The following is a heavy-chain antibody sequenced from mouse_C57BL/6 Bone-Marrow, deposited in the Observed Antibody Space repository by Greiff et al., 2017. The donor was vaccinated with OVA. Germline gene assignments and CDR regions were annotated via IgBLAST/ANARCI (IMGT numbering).Heavy chain of an antibody. Sequence: VQLQQPGAELVMPGASVKLSCKASGYTFTSYWMHWVKQRPGQGLEWIGEIDPSDSYTNYNQKFKGKSTLTVDKSSSTAYMQLSSLTSEDSAVYYCASSELAFDYWGQGTTLTVSS. J-gene: IGHJ2*01. CDR1: GYTFTSYW. CDR3: ASSELAFDY. V-gene: IGHV1-69*01. CDR2: IDPSDSYT.